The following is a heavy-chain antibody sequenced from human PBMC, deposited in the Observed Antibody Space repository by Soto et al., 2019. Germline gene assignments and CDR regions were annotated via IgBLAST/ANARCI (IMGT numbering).Heavy chain of an antibody. Sequence: QVQLVQSGAEVKKPGSSVKVSCKASGGTFSSYAISWVRQAPGQGLEWMGGIIPIFGTANYAQKFQGRVTITADESTSTAYMEPSSLRSEDTAVYYCATLENTAMVQYYFDYWGQGTLVTVSS. CDR2: IIPIFGTA. J-gene: IGHJ4*02. D-gene: IGHD5-18*01. V-gene: IGHV1-69*01. CDR1: GGTFSSYA. CDR3: ATLENTAMVQYYFDY.